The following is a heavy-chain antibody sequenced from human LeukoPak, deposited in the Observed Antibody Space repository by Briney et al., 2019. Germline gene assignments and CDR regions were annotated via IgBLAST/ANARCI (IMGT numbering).Heavy chain of an antibody. CDR3: AKDLRVVPAANDDDY. CDR1: GFTFSSYG. V-gene: IGHV3-30*02. J-gene: IGHJ4*02. CDR2: IRYDGSNK. Sequence: GGSLRLSCAPSGFTFSSYGMHWVRQAPGKGLEWVAFIRYDGSNKYYADSVKGRFTISRDNSKNTLYLQMNSLRAEDTAVYYCAKDLRVVPAANDDDYWGQGTLVTVSS. D-gene: IGHD2-2*01.